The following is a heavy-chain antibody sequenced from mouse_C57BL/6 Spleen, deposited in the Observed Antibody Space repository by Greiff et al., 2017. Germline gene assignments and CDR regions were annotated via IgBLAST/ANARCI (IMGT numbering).Heavy chain of an antibody. Sequence: EVQGVESGGGLVKPGGSLKLSCAASGFTFSSYAMSWVRQTPEKRLEWVATISDGGSYTYYPDNVKGRFTISRDNAKNNLYLQMSHLQSEDTAISYCARDGDGNYYFDYWGQGTTLTVSS. V-gene: IGHV5-4*01. CDR1: GFTFSSYA. D-gene: IGHD2-1*01. CDR3: ARDGDGNYYFDY. J-gene: IGHJ2*01. CDR2: ISDGGSYT.